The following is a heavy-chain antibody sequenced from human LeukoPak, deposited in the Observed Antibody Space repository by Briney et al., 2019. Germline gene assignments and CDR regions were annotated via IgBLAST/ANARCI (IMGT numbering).Heavy chain of an antibody. V-gene: IGHV4-39*07. CDR3: ARHQISSGWSLYFDS. J-gene: IGHJ4*02. CDR2: VYYSGST. Sequence: SETLSLTCNVSGGSISDINYYWAWIRQPPGKGLEWIASVYYSGSTHYNPSLKSRVTISGDTSKNQFSLKVTSVTVADTAVFYCARHQISSGWSLYFDSWGQGILVTVSS. D-gene: IGHD6-19*01. CDR1: GGSISDINYY.